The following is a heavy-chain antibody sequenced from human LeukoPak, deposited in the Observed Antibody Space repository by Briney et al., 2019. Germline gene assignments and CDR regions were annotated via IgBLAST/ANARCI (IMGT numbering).Heavy chain of an antibody. CDR3: ARDIVHTYYYDSSGYSSDY. D-gene: IGHD3-22*01. CDR1: GGSISSYY. Sequence: SETLSLTCTVSGGSISSYYWSWVRQPAGKGLEWIGRIYTSGSNNYNPSLKSGVTMSVDMSKNQFSLKLSSVTAADTAVYYCARDIVHTYYYDSSGYSSDYWGQGTLVTVSS. CDR2: IYTSGSN. J-gene: IGHJ4*02. V-gene: IGHV4-4*07.